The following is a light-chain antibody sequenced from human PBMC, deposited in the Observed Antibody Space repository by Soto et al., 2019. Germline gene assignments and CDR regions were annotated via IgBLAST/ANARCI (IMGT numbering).Light chain of an antibody. V-gene: IGKV3-11*01. CDR1: QSVRTS. Sequence: EVVLTQSPSTLSLSPGERATLSCRASQSVRTSLTWYQHKPGQAPRLVIYDASLRASGVPSRFGGSGSGTDFTLTINSLEPEDFAAYYCQQRNVRPPITFGQGTRLEIK. CDR2: DAS. J-gene: IGKJ5*01. CDR3: QQRNVRPPIT.